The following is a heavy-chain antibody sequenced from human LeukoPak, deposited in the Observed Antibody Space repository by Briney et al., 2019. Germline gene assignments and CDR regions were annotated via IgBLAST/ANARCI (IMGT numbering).Heavy chain of an antibody. CDR1: GFTFSSYW. CDR2: INSDGSST. J-gene: IGHJ6*03. Sequence: GGSLRLSCAASGFTFSSYWMHWVRQAPGKGLVWVSRINSDGSSTSYADSVKGRFTISRDNAKNTLYLQMNSLRAEDTAVYYCARAARPSIPGLYYYYYYMDVWGKRTTVTVSS. V-gene: IGHV3-74*01. D-gene: IGHD3-3*02. CDR3: ARAARPSIPGLYYYYYYMDV.